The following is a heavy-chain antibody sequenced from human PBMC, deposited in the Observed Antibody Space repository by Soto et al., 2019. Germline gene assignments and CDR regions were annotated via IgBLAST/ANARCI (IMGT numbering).Heavy chain of an antibody. Sequence: GGSLRLSCAASGFTFSNIAMHWVRQAPGKGLEWVAAISYDGTYRPYADFARGRFTISRDNSQKTLYLQMNSLRPEETALYYCATDRALGATLGAIDFWGQGTLVTVSS. CDR2: ISYDGTYR. CDR3: ATDRALGATLGAIDF. J-gene: IGHJ4*02. D-gene: IGHD1-26*01. CDR1: GFTFSNIA. V-gene: IGHV3-30-3*01.